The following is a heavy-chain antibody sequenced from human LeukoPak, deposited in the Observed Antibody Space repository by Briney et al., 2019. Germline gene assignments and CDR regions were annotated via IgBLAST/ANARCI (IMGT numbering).Heavy chain of an antibody. D-gene: IGHD3-16*01. CDR3: ARERFRGGEGAFDI. Sequence: GGSLRLSCAASGFTFSSYDMHWVRQAPGKGLEWVAVISYDGSNKYYADSVKGRFTISRDNSKNTLYLQMNSLRAEDTAVYYCARERFRGGEGAFDIWGQGTMVTVSS. J-gene: IGHJ3*02. V-gene: IGHV3-30-3*01. CDR1: GFTFSSYD. CDR2: ISYDGSNK.